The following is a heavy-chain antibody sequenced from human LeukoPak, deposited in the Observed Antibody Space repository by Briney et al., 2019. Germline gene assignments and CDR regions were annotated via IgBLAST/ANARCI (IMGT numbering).Heavy chain of an antibody. J-gene: IGHJ4*02. CDR2: IPYDGSNK. V-gene: IGHV3-30*02. D-gene: IGHD3-22*01. Sequence: PGGSLRLSCAASGFTFSNYGMHWVRQAPGKGLDWVAFIPYDGSNKDYADSVKGRFTISRDNSKNSLYLQVNSLRAEDTAVYYCAKDYYDSSGSTDPWEFDYWGQGTLVTVSS. CDR3: AKDYYDSSGSTDPWEFDY. CDR1: GFTFSNYG.